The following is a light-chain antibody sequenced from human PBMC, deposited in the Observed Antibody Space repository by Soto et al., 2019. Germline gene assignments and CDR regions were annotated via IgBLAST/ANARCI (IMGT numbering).Light chain of an antibody. CDR3: QQCHATPLT. V-gene: IGKV3-20*01. CDR2: GAS. Sequence: EILLTQSPGTLSLSPGERATLSCRASQSVSSSYLAWYQQKPGQAPRLLIYGASSRATGIPDRFSGSGYGTDFTLTITTLQPEDVGIYYCQQCHATPLTFGQGTRLEIK. J-gene: IGKJ5*01. CDR1: QSVSSSY.